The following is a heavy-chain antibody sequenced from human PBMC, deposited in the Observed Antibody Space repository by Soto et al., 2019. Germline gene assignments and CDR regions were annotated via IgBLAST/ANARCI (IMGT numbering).Heavy chain of an antibody. J-gene: IGHJ3*02. CDR2: VTASGSNT. CDR1: GFSFSDYY. Sequence: HPGGSLRLSCAASGFSFSDYYMSWIRQAPGKGLEWVASVTASGSNTYFADSVKGRFTISRDNSKNTLYLQMNSLNAEDTAVYSCAKGLTTPKVRGVINTDDAFDIWGQGTMVTVSS. CDR3: AKGLTTPKVRGVINTDDAFDI. D-gene: IGHD3-10*01. V-gene: IGHV3-23*01.